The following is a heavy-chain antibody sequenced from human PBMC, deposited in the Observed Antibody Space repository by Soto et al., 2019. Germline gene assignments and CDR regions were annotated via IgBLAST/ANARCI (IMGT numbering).Heavy chain of an antibody. J-gene: IGHJ6*02. Sequence: GGSLRLSCAASGFTFSSYAMHWVRQAPGKGLEWVAVISYDGSNKYYADSVKGRFTISRDNSKNTLYLQMNSLRAEDTAVYYCSREIGSSGYSYYYGMDVSGQGTTVTVS. CDR1: GFTFSSYA. V-gene: IGHV3-30-3*01. CDR2: ISYDGSNK. D-gene: IGHD3-22*01. CDR3: SREIGSSGYSYYYGMDV.